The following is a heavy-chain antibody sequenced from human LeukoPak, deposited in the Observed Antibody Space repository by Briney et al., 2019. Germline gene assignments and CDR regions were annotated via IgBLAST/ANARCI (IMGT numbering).Heavy chain of an antibody. V-gene: IGHV4-59*01. CDR1: GGSISSYY. J-gene: IGHJ4*02. Sequence: SETLSLTCAVSGGSISSYYWSWIRQPPGKGLEWIGYIYYSGSTNYNPSLKSRVTISVDTSKNQFSLKLSSVTAADTAVYYCAREDRSWFGELFEGFDYWGQGTLVTVSS. CDR2: IYYSGST. D-gene: IGHD3-10*01. CDR3: AREDRSWFGELFEGFDY.